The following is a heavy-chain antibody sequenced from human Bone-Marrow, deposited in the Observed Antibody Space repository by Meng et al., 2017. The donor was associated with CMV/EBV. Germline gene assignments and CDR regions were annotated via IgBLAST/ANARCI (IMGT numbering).Heavy chain of an antibody. CDR1: GDSVSSNSAA. D-gene: IGHD3-22*01. Sequence: SCAISGDSVSSNSAAWNWIRQSPSRGLEWLGTTFYRSKWYNNYGVSVKSRITINADTSKNQLSLQLTSVTPEDTAVYFCARASRSYLYYFDYWGQGTLVTVSS. V-gene: IGHV6-1*01. CDR3: ARASRSYLYYFDY. CDR2: TFYRSKWYN. J-gene: IGHJ4*02.